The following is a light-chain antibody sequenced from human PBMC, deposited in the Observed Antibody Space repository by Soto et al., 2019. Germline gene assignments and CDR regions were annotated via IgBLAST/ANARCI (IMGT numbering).Light chain of an antibody. CDR2: GAS. J-gene: IGKJ1*01. CDR3: HQYGSSVRA. CDR1: QSISDP. V-gene: IGKV3-15*01. Sequence: EIVITQSPATLSVSPGGRATLSCRASQSISDPLAWYQQKPGQAPKLLIYGASTRAPGIPDRFNGSGSGTEFTRTISRLEADDVAVYHCHQYGSSVRAFGQGTKVDIK.